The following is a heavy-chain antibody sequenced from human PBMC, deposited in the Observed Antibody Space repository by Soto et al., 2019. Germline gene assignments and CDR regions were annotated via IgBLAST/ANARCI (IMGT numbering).Heavy chain of an antibody. CDR2: IWYDGSNK. Sequence: SLRLSCAASGFPFSSYGMHWVRQAPGKGLEWVAVIWYDGSNKYYADSVKGRFTISRDNSKNTLYLQMNSLRAEDTAVYYCARVSEGGSYYGGLDYWGQGTLVTVSS. J-gene: IGHJ4*02. CDR1: GFPFSSYG. V-gene: IGHV3-33*01. CDR3: ARVSEGGSYYGGLDY. D-gene: IGHD1-26*01.